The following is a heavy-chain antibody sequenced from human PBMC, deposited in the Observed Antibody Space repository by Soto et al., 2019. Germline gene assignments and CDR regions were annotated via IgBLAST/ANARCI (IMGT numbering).Heavy chain of an antibody. CDR1: GGTFSSYA. CDR2: IIPIFGTA. CDR3: ARVRFLEIGGYYYGMDV. J-gene: IGHJ6*02. D-gene: IGHD3-3*01. V-gene: IGHV1-69*13. Sequence: GASLKVSCKASGGTFSSYAISWVRQAPGQGLEWMGGIIPIFGTANYAQKFQGRVTITADESTSTAYMELSSLRSEDTAVYYCARVRFLEIGGYYYGMDVWGQGTTVTVSS.